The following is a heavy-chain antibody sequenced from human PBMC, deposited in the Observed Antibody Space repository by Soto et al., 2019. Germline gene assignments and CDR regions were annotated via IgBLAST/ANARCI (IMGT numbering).Heavy chain of an antibody. J-gene: IGHJ3*02. CDR1: GGSISSYY. Sequence: QVQLQESGPGLVKPSETLSLTCTVSGGSISSYYWSWIRQPPGKGLEWIGYIYYSGSTNYNPSLMSRVTISVDTSKNQFSLKLSSVTAADTAVYYCARDKGAGSGYYYDAFDIWGQGTMVTVSS. CDR3: ARDKGAGSGYYYDAFDI. V-gene: IGHV4-59*01. CDR2: IYYSGST. D-gene: IGHD3-22*01.